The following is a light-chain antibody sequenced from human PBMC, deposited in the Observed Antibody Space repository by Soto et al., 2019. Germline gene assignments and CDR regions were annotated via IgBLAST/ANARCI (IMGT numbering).Light chain of an antibody. CDR1: SGHSSYI. Sequence: QLVLTQSSSASASLGSSVKLTCTLSSGHSSYIIAWHQQQPGKAPRYLMKLEGSGSYNKGSGVPDRFSGSSSGADRYLTIANHPVEDDADYYCETWDSNTWVFGGGTKVTVL. V-gene: IGLV4-60*02. CDR2: LEGSGSY. J-gene: IGLJ3*02. CDR3: ETWDSNTWV.